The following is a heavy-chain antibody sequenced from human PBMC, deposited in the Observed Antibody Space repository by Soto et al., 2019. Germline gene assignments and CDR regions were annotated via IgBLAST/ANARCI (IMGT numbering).Heavy chain of an antibody. CDR3: AKDRGIAGVLDL. V-gene: IGHV3-30*18. D-gene: IGHD6-13*01. CDR1: GFTFSSYG. CDR2: ISYDGSNK. Sequence: QVQLVASGGGVVQPGRSLRLSCAASGFTFSSYGMHWVRQAPGKGLEWVAVISYDGSNKYYADSVKGRFTISRDNSKNTLYLQMNSLRAEDTAVYYCAKDRGIAGVLDLWGRGTLVTLSS. J-gene: IGHJ2*01.